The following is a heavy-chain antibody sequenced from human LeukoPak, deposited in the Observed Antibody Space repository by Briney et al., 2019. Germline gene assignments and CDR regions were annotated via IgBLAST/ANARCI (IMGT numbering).Heavy chain of an antibody. Sequence: GGSLRLSCAASGFTFSSYAMSWVRQAPGKGLGWVSSISGSGGDTHYADSVKGRFSISRDISKNTLYVQMNSLGAEDTAVYYCAKGAAGTLVGHYFDSWGQGTLVTVSS. D-gene: IGHD2-21*01. CDR2: ISGSGGDT. J-gene: IGHJ4*02. V-gene: IGHV3-23*01. CDR3: AKGAAGTLVGHYFDS. CDR1: GFTFSSYA.